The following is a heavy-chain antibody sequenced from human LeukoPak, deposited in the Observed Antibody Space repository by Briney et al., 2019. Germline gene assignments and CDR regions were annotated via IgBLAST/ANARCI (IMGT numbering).Heavy chain of an antibody. Sequence: SETLSLTCTVSGGSISSGGYYWSWIRQHPGKGLEWIGHIYYSGTTYYNPSLKSPVTISVDTSKNQFSLNLSSVTAADTAVYYCARDLGSGSEAFDIWGQGTMVTVSS. CDR2: IYYSGTT. CDR1: GGSISSGGYY. D-gene: IGHD3-10*01. V-gene: IGHV4-31*01. CDR3: ARDLGSGSEAFDI. J-gene: IGHJ3*02.